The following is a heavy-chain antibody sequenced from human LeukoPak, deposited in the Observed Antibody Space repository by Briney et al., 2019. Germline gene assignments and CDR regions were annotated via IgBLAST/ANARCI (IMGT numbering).Heavy chain of an antibody. CDR2: ITSSSSAR. CDR1: GFTFSTYS. V-gene: IGHV3-48*02. D-gene: IGHD2-15*01. J-gene: IGHJ4*02. Sequence: GVALRLSCAASGFTFSTYSMNWVRQAPGKGLEWVSYITSSSSARYYADSVKGRFTISRDNAKNSLYLQMNSLRDEDTAVYYCARHGPGYCSGGSCYYFDYWGQGTLVTISS. CDR3: ARHGPGYCSGGSCYYFDY.